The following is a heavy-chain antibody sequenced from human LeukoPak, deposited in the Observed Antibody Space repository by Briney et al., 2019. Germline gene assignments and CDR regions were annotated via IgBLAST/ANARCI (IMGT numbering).Heavy chain of an antibody. CDR2: IGSSGSYI. CDR1: GFTFSSYH. CDR3: ARGGSYLSAFDI. J-gene: IGHJ3*02. V-gene: IGHV3-21*04. Sequence: GGSLRLSCEVSGFTFSSYHMNWVRQAPGKGLEWVSSIGSSGSYIYYADSLTGRFTISRDNAKNTLYLQMNSLRAEDTAVYYCARGGSYLSAFDIWGQGTMVTVSS. D-gene: IGHD1-26*01.